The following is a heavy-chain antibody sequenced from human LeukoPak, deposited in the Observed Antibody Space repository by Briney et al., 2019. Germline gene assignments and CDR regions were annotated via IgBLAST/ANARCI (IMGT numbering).Heavy chain of an antibody. CDR1: GGSISSSSDY. D-gene: IGHD2-15*01. J-gene: IGHJ4*02. CDR2: IYYSGST. V-gene: IGHV4-39*07. CDR3: ARVRKYCSGGSCYYFDY. Sequence: PSETLSLTCTVSGGSISSSSDYWGWIRQPPGRGLEWIGSIYYSGSTNHNPSLKSRVTISVDTSKNQVSLKLSSVTAADTAVYYCARVRKYCSGGSCYYFDYWGQGVLVTVSS.